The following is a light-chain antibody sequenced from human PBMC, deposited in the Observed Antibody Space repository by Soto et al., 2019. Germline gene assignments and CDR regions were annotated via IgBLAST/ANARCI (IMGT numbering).Light chain of an antibody. CDR3: QQYGSSIWT. CDR1: QSVSSSY. CDR2: GAS. Sequence: EIVLTQSPCTLSFSPLERATLSCRASQSVSSSYLAWYQQKPGQAPRLLIYGASSRATGIPDRFSGSGSGTDFTLTISRLEPEDFAVYYCQQYGSSIWTFGQGTKVDIK. V-gene: IGKV3-20*01. J-gene: IGKJ1*01.